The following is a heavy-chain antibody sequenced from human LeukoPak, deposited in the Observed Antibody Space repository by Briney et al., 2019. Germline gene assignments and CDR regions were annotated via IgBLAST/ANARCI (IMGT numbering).Heavy chain of an antibody. CDR2: INPNSGGT. CDR1: GFTFTGYY. V-gene: IGHV1-2*02. J-gene: IGHJ6*03. Sequence: GASVKVSCKASGFTFTGYYMHWVRQAPGQGLEWMGWINPNSGGTNYAQKFQGRVTMARDTSISTAYMELSRLRSDDTAVYYCARWGATYYYYYYMDVWGEGTTVTVSS. D-gene: IGHD1-26*01. CDR3: ARWGATYYYYYYMDV.